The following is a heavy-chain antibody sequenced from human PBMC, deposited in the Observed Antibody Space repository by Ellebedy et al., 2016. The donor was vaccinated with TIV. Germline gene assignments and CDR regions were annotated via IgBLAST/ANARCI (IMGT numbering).Heavy chain of an antibody. CDR2: ISGSGGST. CDR1: GFTFSSYA. CDR3: ARDVGIAVAGIKLY. J-gene: IGHJ4*02. D-gene: IGHD6-19*01. V-gene: IGHV3-23*01. Sequence: GGSLRLSXAASGFTFSSYAMSWVRQAPGKGLEWVSAISGSGGSTYYADSVKGRFTISRDNSKNTLYLQMNSLRAEDTAVYYCARDVGIAVAGIKLYWGQGTLVTVSS.